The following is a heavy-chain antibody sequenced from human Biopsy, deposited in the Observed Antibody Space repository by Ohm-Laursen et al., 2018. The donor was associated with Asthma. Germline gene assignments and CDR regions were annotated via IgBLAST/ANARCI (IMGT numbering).Heavy chain of an antibody. CDR2: IYYSGTT. Sequence: SETLSLTCSLSSGSGGYMRSGNHYWGWIRQPPGKWLEWIGSIYYSGTTYYNPSLESRVTVSADTSKNQFSLKLTSVTAADTAVYYCVRGSSSWHHGPFHYYYGLDVWGQGTTATVSS. V-gene: IGHV4-39*01. J-gene: IGHJ6*02. CDR3: VRGSSSWHHGPFHYYYGLDV. CDR1: SGSGGYMRSGNHY. D-gene: IGHD6-13*01.